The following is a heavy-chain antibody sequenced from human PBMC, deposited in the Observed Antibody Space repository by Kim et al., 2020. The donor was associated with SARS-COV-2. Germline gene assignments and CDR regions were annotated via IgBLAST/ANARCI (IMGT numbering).Heavy chain of an antibody. CDR1: GFTFDDYT. CDR2: ISWDGGST. V-gene: IGHV3-43*01. D-gene: IGHD5-18*01. Sequence: GGSLRLSCAASGFTFDDYTMHWVRQAPGKGLEWVSLISWDGGSTYYADSVKGRFTISRDNSKNSLYLQMNSLRTEDTALYYCAKDGRGYSYGWGFDYWGQRTLVTVSS. CDR3: AKDGRGYSYGWGFDY. J-gene: IGHJ4*02.